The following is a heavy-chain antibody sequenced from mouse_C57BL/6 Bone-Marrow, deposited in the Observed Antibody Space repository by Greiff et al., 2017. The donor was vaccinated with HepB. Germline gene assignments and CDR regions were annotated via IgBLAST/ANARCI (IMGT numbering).Heavy chain of an antibody. J-gene: IGHJ4*01. CDR3: AKNSSGYVRAMDY. V-gene: IGHV1-50*01. CDR2: IYPSDSYT. Sequence: QVQLQQPGAELVKPGASVKLSCKASGYTFTSYWMQWVKQRPGQGLEWIGEIYPSDSYTNYNQKFKGKATLTVDTSSSTAYMQLSSLTSEDSAVYYCAKNSSGYVRAMDYWGQGTSVTVSS. D-gene: IGHD3-2*02. CDR1: GYTFTSYW.